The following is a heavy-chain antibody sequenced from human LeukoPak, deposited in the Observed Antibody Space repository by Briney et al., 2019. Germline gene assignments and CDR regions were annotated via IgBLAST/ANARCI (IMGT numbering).Heavy chain of an antibody. CDR1: GFTLSDYY. CDR2: VSNGGSSSI. V-gene: IGHV3-11*01. Sequence: GGSLRLSCAASGFTLSDYYMTWIRQAPGKGLEWVSYVSNGGSSSILYADSAKGRFTVFRDYAKNSLYLQMNSLRADDTGVYYCARDKSNKGHDCWGQGTLVTVSP. J-gene: IGHJ4*02. CDR3: ARDKSNKGHDC.